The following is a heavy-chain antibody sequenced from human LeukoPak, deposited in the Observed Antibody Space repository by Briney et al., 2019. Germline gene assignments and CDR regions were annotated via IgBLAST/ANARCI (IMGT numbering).Heavy chain of an antibody. D-gene: IGHD2-2*02. CDR2: ISGSGGST. CDR3: AKDLCSSTSCYSGFDY. J-gene: IGHJ4*02. Sequence: GGSLRLSCAVSGFTFRTYAMSWVRQAPGKGLEWVSAISGSGGSTYYADSVKGRFTISRDNSKNTLYLQMNSLRAEDTAVYYCAKDLCSSTSCYSGFDYWGQGTLVTVSS. V-gene: IGHV3-23*01. CDR1: GFTFRTYA.